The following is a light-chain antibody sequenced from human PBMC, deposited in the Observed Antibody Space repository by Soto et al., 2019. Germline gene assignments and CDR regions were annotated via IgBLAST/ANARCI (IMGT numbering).Light chain of an antibody. CDR1: SSDVGGYNY. V-gene: IGLV2-14*03. Sequence: QFALTQPASVSGSPGQSIAISCTGTSSDVGGYNYVSWYQHHPGKAPKLMIYDVSNRPSGVSNRFSGSKSGNAASLTISGLQPEDEDDYYCSSYTTSNTRQIVFGTGPKVTVL. J-gene: IGLJ1*01. CDR3: SSYTTSNTRQIV. CDR2: DVS.